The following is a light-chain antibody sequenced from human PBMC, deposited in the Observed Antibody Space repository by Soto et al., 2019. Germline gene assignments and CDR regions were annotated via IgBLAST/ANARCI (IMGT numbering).Light chain of an antibody. J-gene: IGKJ1*01. Sequence: DIVMTQSPDSLAVSLGERATFNCKSSQSILDRSKNKYYLAWYQQKSGQPPKLLIYWASLRESGVPDRFTGSGSGTDFTLTINSLQAEDVAVYYCQQYFTSPWTFGQGTKVEI. CDR1: QSILDRSKNKYY. V-gene: IGKV4-1*01. CDR2: WAS. CDR3: QQYFTSPWT.